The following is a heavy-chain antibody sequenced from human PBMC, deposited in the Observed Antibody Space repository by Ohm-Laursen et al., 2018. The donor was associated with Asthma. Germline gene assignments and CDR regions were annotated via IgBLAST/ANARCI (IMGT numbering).Heavy chain of an antibody. J-gene: IGHJ6*02. CDR3: ARVSYDFWSGYPFDYYYYYGMDV. Sequence: SLRLSCAASGFTFSSYGMHWVRQAPGKGLEWVAVISYDGSNKYYADSVKGRFTISRDNSKNTLYLQMNSLRAEDTAVYYCARVSYDFWSGYPFDYYYYYGMDVWGQGTKVTVSS. CDR1: GFTFSSYG. D-gene: IGHD3-3*01. CDR2: ISYDGSNK. V-gene: IGHV3-30*03.